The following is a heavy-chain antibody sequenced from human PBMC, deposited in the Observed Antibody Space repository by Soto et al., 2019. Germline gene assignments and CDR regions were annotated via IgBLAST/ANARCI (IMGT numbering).Heavy chain of an antibody. J-gene: IGHJ4*02. CDR3: TTVFKY. Sequence: EVQLVQSGGGSVQPGGSLRLSCAASGFTFTNYWMHWVRQVPGKGLVWVSRIDGVGAGTRYSDSVRGRFTISRDNAENMLYLQMHSLRAEDTAVYYCTTVFKYWGQGTLVTVSS. CDR2: IDGVGAGT. CDR1: GFTFTNYW. V-gene: IGHV3-74*01.